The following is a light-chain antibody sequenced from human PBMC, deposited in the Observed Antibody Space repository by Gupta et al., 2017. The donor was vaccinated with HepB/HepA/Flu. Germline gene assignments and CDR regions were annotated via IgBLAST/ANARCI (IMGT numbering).Light chain of an antibody. Sequence: SSELTQDAAVSVALGQTVRMTCQGDSLRNYFASWYQQKPGQAPVLVIYGKNNRPSGIPDRFSGSSSGNTASLTITGAQAEDEADHYCKSRGSSGNHLVFGGGTRLTVL. J-gene: IGLJ2*01. V-gene: IGLV3-19*01. CDR1: SLRNYF. CDR3: KSRGSSGNHLV. CDR2: GKN.